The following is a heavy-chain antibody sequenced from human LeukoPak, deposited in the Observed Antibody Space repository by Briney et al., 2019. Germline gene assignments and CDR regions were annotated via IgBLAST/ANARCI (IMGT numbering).Heavy chain of an antibody. Sequence: GGSLRLSCAASGFTFDDYGMSWVRQAPGKGLEWVSGINWNGGSTGYGDSVKGRFTISRDNAKNSLYLQMNSLRDEDTALYYCARVVSYCGGDSSCAYNDAFDIWGQGTMVTVCS. CDR3: ARVVSYCGGDSSCAYNDAFDI. CDR2: INWNGGST. J-gene: IGHJ3*02. V-gene: IGHV3-20*04. CDR1: GFTFDDYG. D-gene: IGHD2-21*02.